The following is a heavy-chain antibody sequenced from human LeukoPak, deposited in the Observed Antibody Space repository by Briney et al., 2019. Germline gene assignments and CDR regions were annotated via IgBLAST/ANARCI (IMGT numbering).Heavy chain of an antibody. D-gene: IGHD3-3*01. CDR1: GGSFSGYY. CDR3: ARGVVGVIEVRVYYVDY. J-gene: IGHJ4*02. V-gene: IGHV4-34*01. CDR2: INHSGIT. Sequence: KASETLSLTCAVYGGSFSGYYWSWIRQPPGKGLEWIGEINHSGITNYNPSLKSRVTMSLDTSKSQFSLKLSSVTAADTALYYCARGVVGVIEVRVYYVDYWGQGTLVTVSP.